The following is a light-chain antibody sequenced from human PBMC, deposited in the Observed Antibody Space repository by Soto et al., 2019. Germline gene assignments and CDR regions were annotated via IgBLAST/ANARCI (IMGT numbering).Light chain of an antibody. V-gene: IGKV3-20*01. CDR3: QHYGDSPLYT. CDR2: AAS. CDR1: QSVSSRS. Sequence: IVLTQSPGTLSLSPGERATLSCRASQSVSSRSLAWYQHKPGQAPRLLIYAASIRATSIPDRFSGSGSETDFTLTISRLEPEDFAVYYCQHYGDSPLYTFGQGTQLEI. J-gene: IGKJ2*01.